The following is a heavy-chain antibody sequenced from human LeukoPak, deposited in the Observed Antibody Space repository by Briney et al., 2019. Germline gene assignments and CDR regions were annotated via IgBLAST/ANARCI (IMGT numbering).Heavy chain of an antibody. CDR1: GFTFSDHY. CDR2: ISSTGKTI. V-gene: IGHV3-11*04. J-gene: IGHJ4*01. D-gene: IGHD1-26*01. CDR3: ARDGSGSCNDY. Sequence: GGSLRLSCAASGFTFSDHYMSWIRQSPGKGLEYISYISSTGKTIYYADSVQGRFTISRDNAKNSLFLQMNSLRADDTAVYYCARDGSGSCNDYWGQGTLVTVSS.